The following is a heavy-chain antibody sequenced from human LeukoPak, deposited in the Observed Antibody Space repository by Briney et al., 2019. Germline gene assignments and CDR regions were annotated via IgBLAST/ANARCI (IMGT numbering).Heavy chain of an antibody. J-gene: IGHJ5*02. Sequence: SQSRSLTCTVAGASISSSSYYWGWIRQPPGNGLEWIGRIYYSGSTYYNPSLKSRVTISVDTSKNQFSLKLSSVTAADTAVYYCARSEVAYCGGDCLNWFDPWGQGTLVTVSS. CDR3: ARSEVAYCGGDCLNWFDP. CDR2: IYYSGST. CDR1: GASISSSSYY. V-gene: IGHV4-39*07. D-gene: IGHD2-21*02.